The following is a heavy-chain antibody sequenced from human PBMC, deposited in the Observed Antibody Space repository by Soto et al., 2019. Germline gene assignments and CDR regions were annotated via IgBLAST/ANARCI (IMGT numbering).Heavy chain of an antibody. J-gene: IGHJ6*02. Sequence: PSETLSLTCTVSGGSISSDYWTWIRQPPGKGLEWIGYVHYSGGTNYHPSLKSRVTISVDTSKNQFSLKLSSLTAADTAMYYCARDQRERRTAVGGSLKYYFGMDIWGQGTTVTVSS. D-gene: IGHD6-19*01. CDR2: VHYSGGT. CDR3: ARDQRERRTAVGGSLKYYFGMDI. V-gene: IGHV4-59*01. CDR1: GGSISSDY.